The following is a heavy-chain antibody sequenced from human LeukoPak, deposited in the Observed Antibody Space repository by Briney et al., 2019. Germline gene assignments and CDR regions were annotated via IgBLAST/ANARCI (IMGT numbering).Heavy chain of an antibody. V-gene: IGHV3-30*18. CDR1: RFTFSSYG. J-gene: IGHJ4*02. CDR2: ISYDGSNK. CDR3: AKTAVAGNGGYDY. Sequence: PGRSLRLSCAASRFTFSSYGMHSGRQAPGKGLEWVAVISYDGSNKYYADSVKGRFTISRDNSKNTLYLQMNSLRAEDTAVYYCAKTAVAGNGGYDYWGQGTLVTVSS. D-gene: IGHD6-19*01.